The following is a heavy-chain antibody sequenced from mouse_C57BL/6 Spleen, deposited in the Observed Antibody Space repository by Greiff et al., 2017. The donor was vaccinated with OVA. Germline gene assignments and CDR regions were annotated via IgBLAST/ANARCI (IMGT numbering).Heavy chain of an antibody. J-gene: IGHJ2*01. V-gene: IGHV1-9*01. CDR2: ILPGSGST. CDR3: ASENSKLRRGFDY. CDR1: GYTFTGYW. Sequence: QVQLKQSGAELLKPGASVKLSCKATGYTFTGYWIEWVKQRPGHGLEWIGEILPGSGSTNYNEKFKGKATFTADTSSNTAYMQLSSLTTEDSAIYYCASENSKLRRGFDYWGQGTTLTVSS. D-gene: IGHD1-1*01.